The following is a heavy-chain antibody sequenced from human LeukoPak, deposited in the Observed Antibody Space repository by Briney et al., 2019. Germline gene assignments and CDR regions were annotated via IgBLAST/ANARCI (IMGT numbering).Heavy chain of an antibody. V-gene: IGHV1-69*13. CDR3: ARARGYSGYGGPSRVNWFDP. J-gene: IGHJ5*02. CDR2: IIPIFGTA. D-gene: IGHD5-12*01. Sequence: SVKVSCKASGGTFSSYAISWVRQAPGQGLEWMGGIIPIFGTANYAQKFQGRVTITADESTSTAYMELSSLRSEDTAVYYCARARGYSGYGGPSRVNWFDPWGQGTLVTVSS. CDR1: GGTFSSYA.